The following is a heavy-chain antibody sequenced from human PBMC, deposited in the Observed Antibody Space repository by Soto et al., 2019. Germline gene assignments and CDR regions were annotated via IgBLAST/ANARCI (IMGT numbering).Heavy chain of an antibody. V-gene: IGHV4-34*01. J-gene: IGHJ4*02. CDR2: INHSGST. CDR3: AIRGYSYGDQRTEDFDY. D-gene: IGHD5-18*01. CDR1: GGSFSGYY. Sequence: SETLSLTCAVYGGSFSGYYWSWIRQPPGKGLEWIGEINHSGSTNYNPSLKSRVTISVDTSKNQFSLKLSSVTAADTAVYYCAIRGYSYGDQRTEDFDYWGQGTLVTVSS.